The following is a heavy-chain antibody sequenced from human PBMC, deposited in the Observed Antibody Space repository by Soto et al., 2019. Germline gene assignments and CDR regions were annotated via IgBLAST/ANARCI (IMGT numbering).Heavy chain of an antibody. CDR3: ARVWGGAFDI. Sequence: SETLSLTCAVYGGSFSGYYWSWIRQPPGKGLEWIGEINHSGSTNYNPSLKSRVTISVDTSKNQFSLKLSSVTAADTAVYYCARVWGGAFDIWGQGTMVTVS. CDR1: GGSFSGYY. J-gene: IGHJ3*02. CDR2: INHSGST. D-gene: IGHD3-10*01. V-gene: IGHV4-34*01.